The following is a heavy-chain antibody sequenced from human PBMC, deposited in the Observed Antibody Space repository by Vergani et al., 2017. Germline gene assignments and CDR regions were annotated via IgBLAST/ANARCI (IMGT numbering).Heavy chain of an antibody. CDR3: ARGRYSGSYYFDY. V-gene: IGHV3-33*01. CDR1: GFTFSSYG. D-gene: IGHD1-26*01. J-gene: IGHJ4*02. CDR2: IWYDGSNK. Sequence: QVQLVESGGGVVQPGRSLRLSCAASGFTFSSYGMHWVRQAPGKGLEWVAVIWYDGSNKYYADSVKGRFTISRDTSKSTLYLQMNSLRAEDTAVYYCARGRYSGSYYFDYWGQGTLVTVSS.